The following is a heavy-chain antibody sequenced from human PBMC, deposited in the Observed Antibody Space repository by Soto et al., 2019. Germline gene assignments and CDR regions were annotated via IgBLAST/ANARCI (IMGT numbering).Heavy chain of an antibody. J-gene: IGHJ5*02. D-gene: IGHD1-26*01. V-gene: IGHV4-61*01. CDR1: GDSVNSGSYY. CDR3: ARESIVGATRFDP. CDR2: IYHIGTT. Sequence: SETLSLTCTVSGDSVNSGSYYWTWIRQAPGKGLEWPGYIYHIGTTRYNPSLKSRATISLDTSKSQFSLRLTSVTAADTAVYFCARESIVGATRFDPWGHGTLVTSPQ.